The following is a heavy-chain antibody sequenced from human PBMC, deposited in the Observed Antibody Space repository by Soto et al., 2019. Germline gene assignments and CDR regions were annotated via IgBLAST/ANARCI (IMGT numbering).Heavy chain of an antibody. J-gene: IGHJ4*02. CDR1: GFTFSNAW. CDR2: IKSKTDGGTT. CDR3: ATSLRVGGGSAFDY. Sequence: GGSLRLSCAASGFTFSNAWMSWVRQAPGKGLEWVGRIKSKTDGGTTDYAAPVKGTFTISRDDSINTLYLQMNSLKTENTAVYYYATSLRVGGGSAFDYGGQGALVTVSS. V-gene: IGHV3-15*01. D-gene: IGHD6-25*01.